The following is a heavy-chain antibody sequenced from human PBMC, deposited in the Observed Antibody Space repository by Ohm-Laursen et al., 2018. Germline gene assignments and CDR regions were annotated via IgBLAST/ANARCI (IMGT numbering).Heavy chain of an antibody. V-gene: IGHV3-11*04. D-gene: IGHD2/OR15-2a*01. CDR3: SRDYLSI. CDR2: ITSGGGII. CDR1: GFTFIDYD. J-gene: IGHJ3*01. Sequence: SLRLSCAAFGFTFIDYDMSWIRQTPGKGLEWLSYITSGGGIIYSADSVKGRFTISRDNDEDTLYLQMNNLRAEDTAMYYCSRDYLSIWGQGTLVTVSS.